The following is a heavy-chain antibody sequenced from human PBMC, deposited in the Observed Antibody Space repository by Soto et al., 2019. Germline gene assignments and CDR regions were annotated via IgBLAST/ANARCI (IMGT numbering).Heavy chain of an antibody. D-gene: IGHD6-13*01. J-gene: IGHJ5*02. CDR2: IYHSGTT. CDR3: VRSLLTSGWSAGS. Sequence: SETLSLTCAVSGYPISSGYYWVWIRLPPGKGLEWIGSIYHSGTTYYNPSLKSRVTISLDTSKNQFSLQLSSVTAADTAVYYCVRSLLTSGWSAGSWGQGTLVTVTS. CDR1: GYPISSGYY. V-gene: IGHV4-38-2*01.